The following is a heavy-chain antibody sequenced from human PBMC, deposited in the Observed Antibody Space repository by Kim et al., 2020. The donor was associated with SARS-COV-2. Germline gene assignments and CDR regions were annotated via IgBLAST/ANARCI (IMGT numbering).Heavy chain of an antibody. CDR1: GYTFTSYY. J-gene: IGHJ5*02. CDR3: ARGDLKQVVPAAINWFDP. Sequence: ASVKVSCKASGYTFTSYYMHWVRQAPGQGLEWLGIINPSGGSTSYAQKFQGRVTMTRDTSTSTVYMELRSLRSEDTAVYYCARGDLKQVVPAAINWFDPWGQGTLVTVSS. CDR2: INPSGGST. V-gene: IGHV1-46*01. D-gene: IGHD2-2*02.